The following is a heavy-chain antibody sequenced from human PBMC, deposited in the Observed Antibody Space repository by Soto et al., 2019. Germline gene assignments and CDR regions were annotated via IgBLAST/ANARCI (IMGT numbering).Heavy chain of an antibody. CDR2: MNPNSGNT. Sequence: ASVKVSCKASGYTFTSYDINWVRQATGQGLEWMGWMNPNSGNTGYAQEFQGRVTMTRNTSISTAYMELSSLRSEDTAVYYCAKSYDILTGYSPNWFDPWGQGTLVTVSS. J-gene: IGHJ5*02. D-gene: IGHD3-9*01. V-gene: IGHV1-8*01. CDR3: AKSYDILTGYSPNWFDP. CDR1: GYTFTSYD.